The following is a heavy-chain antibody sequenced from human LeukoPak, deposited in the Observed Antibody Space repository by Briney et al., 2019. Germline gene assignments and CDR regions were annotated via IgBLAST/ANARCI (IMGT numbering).Heavy chain of an antibody. CDR3: AIAPSDYYDSSGYWGFDY. V-gene: IGHV1-24*01. CDR1: GYTLTELS. CDR2: FDPEDGET. Sequence: ASVKVSCKVSGYTLTELSMHWVRQAPGKGLEWMGGFDPEDGETIYAQKFQGRVTMTEDTSTDTACMELSSLRSEDTAVYYCAIAPSDYYDSSGYWGFDYWGQGTLVTVSS. J-gene: IGHJ4*02. D-gene: IGHD3-22*01.